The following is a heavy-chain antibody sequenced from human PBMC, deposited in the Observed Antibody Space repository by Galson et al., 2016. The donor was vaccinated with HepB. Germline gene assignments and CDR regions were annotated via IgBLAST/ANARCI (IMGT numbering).Heavy chain of an antibody. CDR1: GSAFSNYY. CDR2: ISSIGGSI. CDR3: ARSVGRGPAAHFDY. V-gene: IGHV3-11*01. Sequence: SLRLSCAASGSAFSNYYMSWIRQAPGKGLEWISYISSIGGSIHYADSVEGRFTISRDNAKNSLYLQMYSLRAEDTAVYYCARSVGRGPAAHFDYWGQGTLVTVSS. J-gene: IGHJ4*02. D-gene: IGHD2-2*01.